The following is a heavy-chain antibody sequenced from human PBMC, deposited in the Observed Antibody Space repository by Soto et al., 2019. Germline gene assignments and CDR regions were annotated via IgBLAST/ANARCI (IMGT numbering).Heavy chain of an antibody. CDR1: GFTFSDYG. CDR2: IWFDGSNK. J-gene: IGHJ4*02. Sequence: QVQLVESGGGVVQPGRSLRLSCAASGFTFSDYGMHWVRQAPGKGLEWVAVIWFDGSNKYYADSVKGRFTLSRDNSKNTLYLQMNGLRAEDTAVFYCARDPSHGSGSYLDYWSQGTLVTVSS. CDR3: ARDPSHGSGSYLDY. V-gene: IGHV3-33*01. D-gene: IGHD3-10*01.